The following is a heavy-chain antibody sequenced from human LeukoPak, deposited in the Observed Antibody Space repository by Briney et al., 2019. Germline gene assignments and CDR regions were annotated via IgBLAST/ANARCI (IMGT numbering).Heavy chain of an antibody. CDR3: AKDLQWELPRGDALDI. Sequence: ASVKVSCKSSGYTFTDYYMHWVRQAPGQGLEWMGWINPKSGGTNYAQNFQGRVTMTRNTSISTAYMELSRLRSDNTAVYYCAKDLQWELPRGDALDIWGQGTMVTVSS. J-gene: IGHJ3*02. V-gene: IGHV1-2*02. CDR2: INPKSGGT. CDR1: GYTFTDYY. D-gene: IGHD1-26*01.